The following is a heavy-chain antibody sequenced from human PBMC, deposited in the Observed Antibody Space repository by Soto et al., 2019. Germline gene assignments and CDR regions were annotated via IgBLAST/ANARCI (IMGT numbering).Heavy chain of an antibody. V-gene: IGHV1-69*12. J-gene: IGHJ2*01. CDR3: AQTLGSAVAGPGRFDL. CDR1: GGTFSRYA. D-gene: IGHD6-19*01. CDR2: ITPMFGTA. Sequence: QVQLVQSGAEVKKPGSSVKVSRKASGGTFSRYAISWVRQAPGQGLEWMGGITPMFGTANYAQKFQGRVTITADESTSTVHMELRRLRSEDTAVYYCAQTLGSAVAGPGRFDLWGRGTLVIVSS.